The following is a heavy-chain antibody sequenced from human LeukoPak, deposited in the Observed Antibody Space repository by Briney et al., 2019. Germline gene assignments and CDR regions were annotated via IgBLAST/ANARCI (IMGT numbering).Heavy chain of an antibody. CDR1: GYSFTDYY. CDR2: INPNSGGT. D-gene: IGHD2-21*01. J-gene: IGHJ5*02. CDR3: ARADRLHGGPYLIGP. V-gene: IGHV1-2*02. Sequence: GASVKVSCKTSGYSFTDYYMHWVRRAPGQGLEWMGWINPNSGGTSSAQKFQGRVTMTRDTSITTVYMEVNWLTSDDTAIYYCARADRLHGGPYLIGPWGQGTLVTVSS.